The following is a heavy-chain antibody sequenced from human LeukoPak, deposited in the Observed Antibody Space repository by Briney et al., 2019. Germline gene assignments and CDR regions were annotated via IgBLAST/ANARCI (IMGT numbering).Heavy chain of an antibody. CDR2: IYYSGNT. V-gene: IGHV4-59*01. CDR3: AREQGHIDY. CDR1: GGXISNNY. J-gene: IGHJ4*02. Sequence: SGTLSLTCIISGGXISNNYWSWIRQPPGKGLEWIGYIYYSGNTNYNPSLKSRITISIDTSKNQFSLKLSSVTAADTAVYFCAREQGHIDYWGQGTLVTVSS.